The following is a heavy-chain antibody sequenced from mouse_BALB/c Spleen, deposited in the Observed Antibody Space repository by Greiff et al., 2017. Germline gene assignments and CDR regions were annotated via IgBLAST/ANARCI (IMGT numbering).Heavy chain of an antibody. D-gene: IGHD1-1*01. CDR1: GFTFSSYT. J-gene: IGHJ4*01. Sequence: EVMLVESGGGLVQPGGSLKLSCAASGFTFSSYTMSWVRQTPEKRLEWVAYISNGGGSTYYPDTVKGRFTISRDNAKNTLYLQMSSLKSEDTAMYYCARRYYYGSRDAMDYWGQGTSVTVSS. CDR2: ISNGGGST. CDR3: ARRYYYGSRDAMDY. V-gene: IGHV5-12-2*01.